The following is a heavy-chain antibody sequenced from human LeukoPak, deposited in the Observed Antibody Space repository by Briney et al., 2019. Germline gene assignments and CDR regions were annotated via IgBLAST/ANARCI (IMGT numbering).Heavy chain of an antibody. D-gene: IGHD3-9*01. CDR2: INHSGST. J-gene: IGHJ4*02. CDR1: GGSFSGYY. V-gene: IGHV4-34*01. Sequence: PSETLSLTCAVCGGSFSGYYWSWIRQPPGKGLEWIGEINHSGSTNYNPSLKSRVTISVDTSKNQFSLKLSSVTAADTAVYYCTRGGSRDDILTGYPLDFDYWGQGTLVTVSS. CDR3: TRGGSRDDILTGYPLDFDY.